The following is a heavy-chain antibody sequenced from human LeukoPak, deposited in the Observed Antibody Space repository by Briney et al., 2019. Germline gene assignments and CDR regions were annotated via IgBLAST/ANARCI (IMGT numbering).Heavy chain of an antibody. CDR3: ARHDSYIPY. CDR1: GFTFTNYA. Sequence: PGGSLRLSCAASGFTFTNYAMSWVRQAPGKGLEWVSGISDVEKIPYYSDSVKGRFTISRDNPKKTVYLQMNNLRAEDTAVYFCARHDSYIPYWGQGVPVTVSS. CDR2: ISDVEKIP. J-gene: IGHJ4*02. V-gene: IGHV3-23*01. D-gene: IGHD3-10*01.